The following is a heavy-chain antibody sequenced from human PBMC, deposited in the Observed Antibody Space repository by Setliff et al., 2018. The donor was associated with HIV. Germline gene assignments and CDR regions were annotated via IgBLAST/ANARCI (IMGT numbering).Heavy chain of an antibody. CDR1: GGSFSNYY. Sequence: SETMSLTCAVYGGSFSNYYWSWIRQAPGKGLGWIGEINHSGSATYNPSLKSRVTISLDTPNNQFFLNMESVTAADTAVYYCARGGDGHYDFWNPHHYYMDVWAKGTSVTVSS. CDR3: ARGGDGHYDFWNPHHYYMDV. D-gene: IGHD3-3*01. V-gene: IGHV4-34*01. J-gene: IGHJ6*03. CDR2: INHSGSA.